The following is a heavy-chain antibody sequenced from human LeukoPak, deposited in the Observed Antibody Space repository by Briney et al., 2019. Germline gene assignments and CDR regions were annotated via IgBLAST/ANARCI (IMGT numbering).Heavy chain of an antibody. CDR1: GYTFTSYD. CDR2: MNPNSGNT. CDR3: ARVGGVVVAGGTIEDY. V-gene: IGHV1-8*01. J-gene: IGHJ4*02. Sequence: GASVKVSCKASGYTFTSYDIHWVRQASGQGLEWMGWMNPNSGNTGYAQKFQGRVTMTRNTSISTAYMELSSLRSEDTAVYYCARVGGVVVAGGTIEDYWGQGTLVTVSS. D-gene: IGHD2-15*01.